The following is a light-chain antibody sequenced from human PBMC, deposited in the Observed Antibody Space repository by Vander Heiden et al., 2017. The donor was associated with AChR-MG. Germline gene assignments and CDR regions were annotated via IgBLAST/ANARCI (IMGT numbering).Light chain of an antibody. Sequence: DIQMTQPPSSLSASVGDRVTITCQASQDISNYLNWYQQKPGKAPKLLIYDASNLETGVPSRFSGSGSGTDFTFTISSLQPEDIATYYCQQYDNLMCTFGQGTKLEIK. CDR1: QDISNY. CDR2: DAS. J-gene: IGKJ2*02. V-gene: IGKV1-33*01. CDR3: QQYDNLMCT.